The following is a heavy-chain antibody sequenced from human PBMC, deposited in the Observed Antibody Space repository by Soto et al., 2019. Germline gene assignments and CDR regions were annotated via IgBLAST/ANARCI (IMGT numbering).Heavy chain of an antibody. J-gene: IGHJ4*02. Sequence: QSQTLSLTCAISGDSVSSNSAAWNWIRQSPSRGLEWLGRTYYRSKWYNDYAVSVKSRITINPDTSKNQFSLQLNSVTPEDTAVYYCARTSWDIVVVVATYFDYWGQGTLVTVSS. CDR2: TYYRSKWYN. CDR1: GDSVSSNSAA. D-gene: IGHD2-15*01. CDR3: ARTSWDIVVVVATYFDY. V-gene: IGHV6-1*01.